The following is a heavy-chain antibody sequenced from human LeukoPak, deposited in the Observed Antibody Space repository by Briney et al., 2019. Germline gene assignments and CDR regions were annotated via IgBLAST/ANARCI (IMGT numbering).Heavy chain of an antibody. CDR1: GDSIGSSRYY. V-gene: IGHV4-39*01. CDR3: ARHGGYCSGASCSGVWFDP. J-gene: IGHJ5*02. CDR2: IYYSGIT. D-gene: IGHD2-15*01. Sequence: ASETLSLTCTVSGDSIGSSRYYWGWIRQPPGEGLEWIGSIYYSGITYYNPSLKSRVTMSVDTSKNHFSLKLTSVAAADTAVYYCARHGGYCSGASCSGVWFDPWGQGTMVTVSS.